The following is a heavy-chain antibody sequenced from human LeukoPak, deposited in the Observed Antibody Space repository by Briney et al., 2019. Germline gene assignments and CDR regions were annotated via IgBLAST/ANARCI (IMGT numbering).Heavy chain of an antibody. D-gene: IGHD4-17*01. V-gene: IGHV1-8*02. CDR2: MNPDSGNT. Sequence: ASVKVSCKASGYTFTGYYMHWVRQATGQGLEWMGWMNPDSGNTGYAQKFQGRVTMTRNTSISTAYMELSSLRSEDTAVYYCAREYGDYSRPFYYYYMDVWGKGTTVTISS. CDR1: GYTFTGYY. CDR3: AREYGDYSRPFYYYYMDV. J-gene: IGHJ6*03.